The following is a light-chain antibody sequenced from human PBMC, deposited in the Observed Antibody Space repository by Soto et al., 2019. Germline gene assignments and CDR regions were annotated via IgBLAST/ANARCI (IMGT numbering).Light chain of an antibody. J-gene: IGKJ5*01. CDR3: HQRQYWPPIT. CDR1: QSVSTF. Sequence: IVLTQSPATLSLSPGERAILSCRASQSVSTFLAWSQQKPGQPPRLLIYNASNRTTGIPARFSGSGSGTDFTLTISSLEPEDFAVYYCHQRQYWPPITFGQGTRLEIK. V-gene: IGKV3-11*01. CDR2: NAS.